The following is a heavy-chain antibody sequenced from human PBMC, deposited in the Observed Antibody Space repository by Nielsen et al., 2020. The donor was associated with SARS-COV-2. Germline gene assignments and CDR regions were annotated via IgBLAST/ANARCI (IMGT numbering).Heavy chain of an antibody. V-gene: IGHV4-31*02. J-gene: IGHJ6*03. CDR2: IYYSGST. CDR3: ARDGGGSGSYQSYYYYYMDV. Sequence: RQAPGKGLEWIGYIYYSGSTYYNPSLKSRVTISVDTSKNQFSLKLSSVTAADTAVYYCARDGGGSGSYQSYYYYYMDVWGKGTTVTSP. D-gene: IGHD3-10*01.